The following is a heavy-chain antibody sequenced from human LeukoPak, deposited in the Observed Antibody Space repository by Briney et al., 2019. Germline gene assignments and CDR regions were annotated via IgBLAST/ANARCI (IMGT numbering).Heavy chain of an antibody. V-gene: IGHV3-23*01. D-gene: IGHD5-18*01. J-gene: IGHJ4*02. CDR1: GFIFSSHG. CDR3: ARDAAYGYDRFDY. CDR2: ISPSGDIT. Sequence: GGTLRLSCAASGFIFSSHGMNWVRQAPGKGLEWVSGISPSGDITYYADSVKGRFTISRDNAKNSLYLQMNSLRAEDTAVYYCARDAAYGYDRFDYWGQGTQVTVSS.